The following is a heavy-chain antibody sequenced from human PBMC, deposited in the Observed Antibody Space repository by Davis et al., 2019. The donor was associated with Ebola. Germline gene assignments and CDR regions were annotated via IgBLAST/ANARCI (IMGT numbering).Heavy chain of an antibody. CDR3: ARGPYNWNP. D-gene: IGHD1-20*01. V-gene: IGHV4-59*11. J-gene: IGHJ5*02. CDR2: IYYSGST. CDR1: GGSISSHY. Sequence: PSETLSLTCAVSGGSISSHYWSWIRQPPGKGLDYIGSIYYSGSTNYNPSLKSRVTISVDTSKNQFSLKLSSVTAADTAVYYCARGPYNWNPWGQGTLVTVSS.